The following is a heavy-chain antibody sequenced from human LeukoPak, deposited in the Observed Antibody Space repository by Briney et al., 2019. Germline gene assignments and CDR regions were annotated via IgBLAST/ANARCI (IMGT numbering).Heavy chain of an antibody. CDR3: ARDLYYYDTSGPPLEI. J-gene: IGHJ3*02. D-gene: IGHD3-22*01. CDR2: IYTSGST. V-gene: IGHV4-4*07. CDR1: GGSVSSYY. Sequence: SSETLSLTCTFSGGSVSSYYWSWIRQPAGKGLEWIGRIYTSGSTNYNPSLKSRVTMSVDTSKNQFSLRLSSVTAADTAVYYCARDLYYYDTSGPPLEIWGQGTMVTVSS.